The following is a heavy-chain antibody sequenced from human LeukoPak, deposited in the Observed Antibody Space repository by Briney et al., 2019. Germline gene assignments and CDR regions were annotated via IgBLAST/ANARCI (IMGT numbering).Heavy chain of an antibody. CDR2: ISAYNGNT. CDR1: GYTFTSYG. Sequence: ASVKVSCKASGYTFTSYGISWVRQAPGQGLEWMGWISAYNGNTNYAQKLQGRVTMTTDTFTSTAYMELRSLRSDDTAVYYCARHQGALREWAYYYDFWSGYSYYFDYWGQGTLVTVSS. V-gene: IGHV1-18*01. CDR3: ARHQGALREWAYYYDFWSGYSYYFDY. D-gene: IGHD3-3*01. J-gene: IGHJ4*02.